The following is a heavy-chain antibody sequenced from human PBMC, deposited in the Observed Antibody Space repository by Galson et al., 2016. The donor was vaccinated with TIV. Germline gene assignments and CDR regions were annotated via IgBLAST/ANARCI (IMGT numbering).Heavy chain of an antibody. Sequence: TLSLTCAVSGYSISSGYYWGWLRQSPRKGLEWIATISYSGSTYYNPSLESRAILSLDTSNNHFSLRLGSATAADTAVYYCARVATYGSGSYQWNFESWGQGILVSVSS. CDR1: GYSISSGYY. V-gene: IGHV4-38-2*01. D-gene: IGHD3-10*01. J-gene: IGHJ4*02. CDR2: ISYSGST. CDR3: ARVATYGSGSYQWNFES.